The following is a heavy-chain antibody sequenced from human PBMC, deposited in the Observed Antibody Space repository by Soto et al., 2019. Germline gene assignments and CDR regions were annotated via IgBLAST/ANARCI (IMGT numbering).Heavy chain of an antibody. CDR1: GGTFSSYA. V-gene: IGHV1-69*13. J-gene: IGHJ6*02. CDR2: IIPIFGTA. D-gene: IGHD1-1*01. CDR3: ARGDARNDGMLVAPYYYYYYGMDV. Sequence: GASVKVSCKASGGTFSSYAISWVRQAPGQGLEWMGGIIPIFGTANYAQKFQGRVTITADESTSTAYMELSSLRSEDTAVYYCARGDARNDGMLVAPYYYYYYGMDVWGQGTTVTVSS.